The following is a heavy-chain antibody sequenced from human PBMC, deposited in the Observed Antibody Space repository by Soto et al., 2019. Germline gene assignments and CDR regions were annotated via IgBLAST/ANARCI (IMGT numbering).Heavy chain of an antibody. V-gene: IGHV3-21*01. CDR2: ISSSSSYI. J-gene: IGHJ4*02. CDR1: GFTFSSYS. CDR3: ARDWNCSGGSCYPIDY. Sequence: PGGFLRLSCAASGFTFSSYSMNWVRQAPGKGLEWVSSISSSSSYIYYADSVKGRFTISRDNAKNSLYLQMNSLRAEDTAVYYCARDWNCSGGSCYPIDYWGQGTLVTVSS. D-gene: IGHD2-15*01.